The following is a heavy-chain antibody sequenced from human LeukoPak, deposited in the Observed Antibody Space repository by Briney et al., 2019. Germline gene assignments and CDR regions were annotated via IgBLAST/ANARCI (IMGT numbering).Heavy chain of an antibody. J-gene: IGHJ6*02. CDR3: ARGPFTIFIGMDV. Sequence: PSETLSLTCTVSGGSISSGGSYWSWIRQPAGKGLEWIGRIHPSGSISYNPSLVSRVTISLDTSKNQFSLKLSSVTAADTAVYYCARGPFTIFIGMDVWGQGTTVTVSS. CDR2: IHPSGSI. V-gene: IGHV4-61*02. CDR1: GGSISSGGSY. D-gene: IGHD3-3*01.